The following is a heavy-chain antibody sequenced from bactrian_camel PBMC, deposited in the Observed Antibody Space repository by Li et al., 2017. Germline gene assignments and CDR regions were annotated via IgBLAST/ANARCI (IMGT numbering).Heavy chain of an antibody. CDR1: GLVYPFWS. Sequence: QLVESGGGSVQAGGSLRLSCAASGLVYPFWSMAWFRQAPGKEREGVARIESRGTTEYLDSVKDRFTISRDNAKNTVCLQMNSLKPEDTAMYYCASRPGTYCSVTYWPENWNYNAWGQGTQVTVS. CDR2: IESRGTT. J-gene: IGHJ4*01. CDR3: ASRPGTYCSVTYWPENWNYNA. V-gene: IGHV3S63*01. D-gene: IGHD3*01.